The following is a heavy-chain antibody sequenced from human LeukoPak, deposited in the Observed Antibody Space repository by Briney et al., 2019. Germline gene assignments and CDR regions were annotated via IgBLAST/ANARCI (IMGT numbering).Heavy chain of an antibody. CDR3: ARDLYCSGGSCYSGFDY. J-gene: IGHJ4*02. CDR1: GYTFTSYG. D-gene: IGHD2-15*01. Sequence: ASVKVSRKASGYTFTSYGISWVRQAPGQGLEWMGWISAYNGNTNYAQKLQGRVTMTTDTSTSTAYMELRSLRSDDTAVYYCARDLYCSGGSCYSGFDYWGQGTLVTVSS. V-gene: IGHV1-18*01. CDR2: ISAYNGNT.